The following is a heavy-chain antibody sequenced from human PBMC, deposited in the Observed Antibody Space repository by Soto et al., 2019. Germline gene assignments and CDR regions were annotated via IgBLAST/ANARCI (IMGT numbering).Heavy chain of an antibody. V-gene: IGHV4-34*01. CDR3: ARGRGATGTGTVDY. D-gene: IGHD3-9*01. J-gene: IGHJ4*02. Sequence: QVQLQQWGAGLLKPSETLSLTCAVYGGSFSGYYWSWIRQPPGKGLEWIGEINHSGSTNYNPSLKSRVHISVDTSKNQFSLKLSSVTAADTAVYYCARGRGATGTGTVDYWGQGTLVTVSS. CDR2: INHSGST. CDR1: GGSFSGYY.